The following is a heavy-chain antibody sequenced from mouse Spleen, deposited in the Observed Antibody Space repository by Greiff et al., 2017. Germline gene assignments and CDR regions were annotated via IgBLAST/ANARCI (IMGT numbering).Heavy chain of an antibody. V-gene: IGHV14-4*02. J-gene: IGHJ3*01. CDR1: GFNIKDYY. D-gene: IGHD2-14*01. CDR3: AREGIGNGTY. CDR2: IDPENGDT. Sequence: EVQLQQSGAELVRSGASVKLSCTASGFNIKDYYMHWVKQRPEQGLEWIGWIDPENGDTEYAPKFQGKATMTADTSSNTAYLQLSSLTSEDTAIYYCAREGIGNGTYWGQGTLVTVSA.